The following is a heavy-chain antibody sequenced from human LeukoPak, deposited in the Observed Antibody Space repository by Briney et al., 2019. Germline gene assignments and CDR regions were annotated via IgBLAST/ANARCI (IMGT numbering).Heavy chain of an antibody. CDR2: IYYSGST. CDR1: GGSISSGDYY. Sequence: SQTLSLTCTVSGGSISSGDYYWSWIRQPPGKGLERIGYIYYSGSTYYNPSLKSRVTISVDTSKNQFSLKLSSVTAADTAVSYCAREGRTTLDAFDIWGQGTMVTVSS. V-gene: IGHV4-30-4*08. D-gene: IGHD2/OR15-2a*01. J-gene: IGHJ3*02. CDR3: AREGRTTLDAFDI.